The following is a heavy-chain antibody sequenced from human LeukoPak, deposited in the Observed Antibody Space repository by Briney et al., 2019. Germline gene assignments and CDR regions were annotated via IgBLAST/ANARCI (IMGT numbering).Heavy chain of an antibody. J-gene: IGHJ4*02. V-gene: IGHV4-34*01. Sequence: SETLSLTCAVYGGSFSGYYWSWIRQPPGKGLEWIGEINHSGSTNYNPPVKSRVTISVHTSKNQFSLKLSSVTAAGTAVYYCARGPRVYFDYWGQGTLVTVSS. CDR3: ARGPRVYFDY. CDR1: GGSFSGYY. D-gene: IGHD3-3*01. CDR2: INHSGST.